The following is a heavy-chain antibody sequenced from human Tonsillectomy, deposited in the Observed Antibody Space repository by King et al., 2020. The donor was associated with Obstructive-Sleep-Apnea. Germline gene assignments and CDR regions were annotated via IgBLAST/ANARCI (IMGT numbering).Heavy chain of an antibody. D-gene: IGHD2-15*01. V-gene: IGHV3-43*01. CDR1: GLTFDDYT. CDR2: ISWGGGRP. J-gene: IGHJ4*02. CDR3: AKGVRLPAGH. Sequence: VQLVESGGVVVQPGGSLRLSCAAPGLTFDDYTMNWVRQAPGKGREWVFLISWGGGRPYYADSVKGRFTISRDSSKNSLYLEMNSLRTEDTDLYYCAKGVRLPAGHWGQGTLVTVSS.